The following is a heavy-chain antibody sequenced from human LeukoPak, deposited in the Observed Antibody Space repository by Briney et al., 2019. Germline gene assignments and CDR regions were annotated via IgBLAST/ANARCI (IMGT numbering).Heavy chain of an antibody. CDR2: IYYSGST. Sequence: KPSETLSLTCTVSGGSISSYYWSWIRQPPGKGLEWIGYIYYSGSTNYSPSLKSRVTISVDTSKNQFSLKLSSVTAADTAVYYCARFRSSSWYGFDYWGQGTLVTVSS. CDR3: ARFRSSSWYGFDY. D-gene: IGHD6-13*01. V-gene: IGHV4-59*01. J-gene: IGHJ4*02. CDR1: GGSISSYY.